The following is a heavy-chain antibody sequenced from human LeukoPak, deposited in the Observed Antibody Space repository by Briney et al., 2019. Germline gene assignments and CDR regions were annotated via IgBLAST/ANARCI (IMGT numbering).Heavy chain of an antibody. CDR1: GFTFSSYA. Sequence: GGSLRLSCAASGFTFSSYAMHWVRQAPGKGLEWVAVISYDGSNKYYADSVKGRFTISRDNSKNTLYLQMNSLRAEDTAVYYCARDGSMATITYPHHYYYYGMDVWGQGTTVTVSS. J-gene: IGHJ6*02. V-gene: IGHV3-30*04. CDR3: ARDGSMATITYPHHYYYYGMDV. D-gene: IGHD5-24*01. CDR2: ISYDGSNK.